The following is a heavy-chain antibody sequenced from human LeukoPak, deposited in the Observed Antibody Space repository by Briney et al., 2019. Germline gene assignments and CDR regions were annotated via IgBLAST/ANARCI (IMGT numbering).Heavy chain of an antibody. V-gene: IGHV3-30*03. J-gene: IGHJ4*02. CDR2: ISYDGSNK. D-gene: IGHD1-26*01. Sequence: PGRSLRLSCAASGFTFSSNVMYWVRQAPGKGLEWVAVISYDGSNKYYADSVKGRFTISRDNPKNTVYPQMNSLRAEDTAVYYCARVGGSYSYYFDYWGQGTLVTVSS. CDR3: ARVGGSYSYYFDY. CDR1: GFTFSSNV.